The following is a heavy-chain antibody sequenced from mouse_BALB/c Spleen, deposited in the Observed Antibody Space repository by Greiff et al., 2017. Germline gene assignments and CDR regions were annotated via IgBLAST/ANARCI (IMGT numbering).Heavy chain of an antibody. V-gene: IGHV1-26*01. CDR2: INPNNGDT. CDR3: ARSFYYYGSSYYAMDY. Sequence: EVQLQQSGPELVKPGASVKMSCKASGYTFTDYYMKWVKQSHGKSLEWIGDINPNNGDTFYNQKFKGKATLTVDKSSSTAYMQLNSLTSEDSAVYYCARSFYYYGSSYYAMDYWGQGTSVTVSS. D-gene: IGHD1-1*01. CDR1: GYTFTDYY. J-gene: IGHJ4*01.